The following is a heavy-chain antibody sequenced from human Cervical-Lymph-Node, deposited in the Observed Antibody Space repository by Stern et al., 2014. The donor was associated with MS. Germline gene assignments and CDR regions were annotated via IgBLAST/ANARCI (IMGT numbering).Heavy chain of an antibody. Sequence: QVQLVQSGAEVKKPGASVNVSCKASGYTFSSFAITWVRQAPGQGLEWMGTITIYNGNTNYAQRVQDRVTMTTDTSTNTAYMEERNLGSDDTAVYYGARGWGDPRHWGQGTLVTVSS. V-gene: IGHV1-18*01. CDR3: ARGWGDPRH. CDR1: GYTFSSFA. J-gene: IGHJ4*02. CDR2: ITIYNGNT. D-gene: IGHD3-16*01.